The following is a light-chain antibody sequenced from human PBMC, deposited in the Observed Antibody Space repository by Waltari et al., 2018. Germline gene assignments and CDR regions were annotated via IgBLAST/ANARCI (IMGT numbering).Light chain of an antibody. Sequence: DILMTQSPSSLSASVGDTVSITCRASQSFTSNLAWYQQKPGKAPKLLIYNASSLQSGVPARFSGSESGTHFTLTISSLQPEDIGSYYCQQYYSYPFTFGPGTKLDIK. V-gene: IGKV1-27*01. J-gene: IGKJ3*01. CDR1: QSFTSN. CDR2: NAS. CDR3: QQYYSYPFT.